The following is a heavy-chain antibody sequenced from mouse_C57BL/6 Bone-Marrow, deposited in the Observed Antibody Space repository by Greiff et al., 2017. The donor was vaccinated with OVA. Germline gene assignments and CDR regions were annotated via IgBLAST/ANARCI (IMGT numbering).Heavy chain of an antibody. CDR2: ISSGSSTI. D-gene: IGHD1-1*01. Sequence: EVQLVEPGGGLVKPGGSLKLSCAASGFTFSDYGMHWVRQAPEKGLEWVAYISSGSSTIYYADTVKGRFTISRANAKNTLFLQMTSLRSEDTAMYYCARTYYGSSYYSWFAYWGEGTLVTVSA. CDR3: ARTYYGSSYYSWFAY. CDR1: GFTFSDYG. V-gene: IGHV5-17*01. J-gene: IGHJ3*01.